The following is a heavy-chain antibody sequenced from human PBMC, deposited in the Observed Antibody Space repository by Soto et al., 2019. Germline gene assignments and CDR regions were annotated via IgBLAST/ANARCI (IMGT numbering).Heavy chain of an antibody. CDR3: ASRSGSYHWGFDL. CDR2: IIPMSGTT. V-gene: IGHV1-69*01. CDR1: GGTFSSYA. J-gene: IGHJ2*01. Sequence: QVQLVQSGAEVKKPGSSVKVSCKASGGTFSSYAVSWVRQAPGQGLEWMGGIIPMSGTTNYAQKFQGRVTITAAESTTTVHMELSSLRSEDTAVYYCASRSGSYHWGFDLWGRGTLVTVSS. D-gene: IGHD1-26*01.